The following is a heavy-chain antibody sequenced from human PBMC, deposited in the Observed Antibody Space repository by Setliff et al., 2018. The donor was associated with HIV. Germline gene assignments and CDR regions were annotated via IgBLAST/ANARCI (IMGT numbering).Heavy chain of an antibody. CDR2: ISFDGSDR. J-gene: IGHJ4*02. Sequence: PGGSLRLSCAASGFTFSSYSMHWVRQAPGKGLEWVATISFDGSDRYYVESVRGRFTISRDNSKNTLYLQLNSLSTEDTAVYYCARDPDTALVLIYFDYWGQGALVTVSS. CDR3: ARDPDTALVLIYFDY. D-gene: IGHD5-18*01. CDR1: GFTFSSYS. V-gene: IGHV3-30*04.